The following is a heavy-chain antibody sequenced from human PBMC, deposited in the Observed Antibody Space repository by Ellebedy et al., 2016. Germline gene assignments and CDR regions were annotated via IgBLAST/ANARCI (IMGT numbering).Heavy chain of an antibody. CDR1: GFSFSRYV. CDR3: ARVRSSGFYSNYDMDV. Sequence: GGSLRLSXAASGFSFSRYVLHWVRQAPGKGLEWVAGILDDGNDKNYRDSVKGRFTISRDNSKNRLYLQMNSLRLEDTAVYYCARVRSSGFYSNYDMDVWGQGTTVTVSS. V-gene: IGHV3-30*03. D-gene: IGHD6-13*01. J-gene: IGHJ6*02. CDR2: ILDDGNDK.